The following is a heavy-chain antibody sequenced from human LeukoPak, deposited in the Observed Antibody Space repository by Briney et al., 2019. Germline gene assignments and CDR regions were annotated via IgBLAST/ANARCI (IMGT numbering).Heavy chain of an antibody. Sequence: SETLSLTCTVSGGSISSGSYYWSWIRQPAGKGLEWIGRIYTSGSTNYNPSLKSRVTISVDTSKNQFSLKLSSVTAADTAGYYCARNDWYFDLWGRGTLVTVSS. J-gene: IGHJ2*01. CDR2: IYTSGST. V-gene: IGHV4-61*02. CDR3: ARNDWYFDL. CDR1: GGSISSGSYY.